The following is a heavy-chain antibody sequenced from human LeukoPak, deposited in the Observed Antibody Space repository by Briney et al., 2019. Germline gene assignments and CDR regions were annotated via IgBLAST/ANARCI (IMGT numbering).Heavy chain of an antibody. CDR3: ARERFDP. V-gene: IGHV3-74*01. CDR2: INTDGSST. Sequence: GGSLRLSCAASGFTFSSYWMHWVRQAPGEGLVWVSRINTDGSSTNYADSVKGRFTISRDNAKNTLFLLMNSLRAEDTAVYYCARERFDPWGQGTLVTVSS. J-gene: IGHJ5*02. CDR1: GFTFSSYW.